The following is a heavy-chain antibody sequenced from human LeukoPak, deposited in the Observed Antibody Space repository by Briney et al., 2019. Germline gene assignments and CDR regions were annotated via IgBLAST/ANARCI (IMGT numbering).Heavy chain of an antibody. CDR3: ARGDFSDYGDYVDAFDI. D-gene: IGHD4-17*01. CDR2: IKQDGSAK. CDR1: GFTFSSYA. Sequence: GGSLRLSCAASGFTFSSYAMSWVRRAPGKGLQWVANIKQDGSAKFYVDSVKGRFTISRDNTKNSLYLRMNSLRVEDTAVYYCARGDFSDYGDYVDAFDIWGQGTMVTVSS. J-gene: IGHJ3*02. V-gene: IGHV3-7*01.